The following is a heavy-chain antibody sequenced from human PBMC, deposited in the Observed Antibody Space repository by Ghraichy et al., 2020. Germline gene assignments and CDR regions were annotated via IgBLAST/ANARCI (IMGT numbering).Heavy chain of an antibody. J-gene: IGHJ5*02. CDR2: INHSGST. CDR3: ARGLGYYYGSGSPKVTRWFDP. D-gene: IGHD3-10*01. Sequence: SETLSLTCAVYGGSFSGYYWSWIRQPPGKGLEWIGEINHSGSTNYNPSLKSRVTISVDTSKNQFSLKLSSVTAADTAVYYCARGLGYYYGSGSPKVTRWFDPWGQGTLVTVSS. V-gene: IGHV4-34*01. CDR1: GGSFSGYY.